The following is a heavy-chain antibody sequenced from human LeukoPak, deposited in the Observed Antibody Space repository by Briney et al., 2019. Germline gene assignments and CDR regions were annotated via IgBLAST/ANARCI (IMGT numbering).Heavy chain of an antibody. CDR1: GGSISTYY. Sequence: SETLSLTCTVSGGSISTYYWSWIRQPPGKGLEWIGYIYFSGNTNYNPSLKSRVTISVDTSKNQFSLKLSSVTAADTAVYYCARVWDYYDSSGYYRRGDAFDIWGQGTMVTVSS. CDR3: ARVWDYYDSSGYYRRGDAFDI. V-gene: IGHV4-59*01. J-gene: IGHJ3*02. CDR2: IYFSGNT. D-gene: IGHD3-22*01.